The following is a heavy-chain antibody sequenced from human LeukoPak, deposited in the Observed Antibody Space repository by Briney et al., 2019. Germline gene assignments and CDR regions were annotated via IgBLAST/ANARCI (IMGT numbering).Heavy chain of an antibody. Sequence: ASVKVSCKASGYIFTGYYMHWVRQAPGQGLEWMGRINPNSGGTNYVQKFQGRVTMTRDTSISTAYMELSRLRSDDTAVYYCAREDFDWLFIDYWGQGILVTVSS. V-gene: IGHV1-2*06. J-gene: IGHJ4*02. CDR2: INPNSGGT. D-gene: IGHD3-9*01. CDR1: GYIFTGYY. CDR3: AREDFDWLFIDY.